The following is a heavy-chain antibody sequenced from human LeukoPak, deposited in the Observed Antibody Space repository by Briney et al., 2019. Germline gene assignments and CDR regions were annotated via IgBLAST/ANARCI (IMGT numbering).Heavy chain of an antibody. CDR1: GGSISGSY. J-gene: IGHJ3*02. CDR2: IYTSGST. CDR3: AREIGQGRPLDI. V-gene: IGHV4-4*07. Sequence: PSETLSLTCNVSGGSISGSYWVWIRQPAAKGLEWIGRIYTSGSTNYNPSLKSRVTMSVDTSKHQFSLNLSSVTAADTAVYHCAREIGQGRPLDIWGQGTMVTVSS. D-gene: IGHD1-26*01.